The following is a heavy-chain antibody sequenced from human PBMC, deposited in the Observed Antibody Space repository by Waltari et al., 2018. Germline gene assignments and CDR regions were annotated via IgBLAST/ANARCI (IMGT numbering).Heavy chain of an antibody. CDR2: MNPNSGNT. D-gene: IGHD6-19*01. J-gene: IGHJ4*02. CDR3: ARGRIAVAGTSSDY. Sequence: QVQLVQSGAEVKKPGASVKVSCKASGYTFTSYDINWVRQATGKGLEWMGWMNPNSGNTGYAQKVQRRVTMTRNTSISTAYMELGSLRSEDTAVYYCARGRIAVAGTSSDYWGQGTLVTVSS. V-gene: IGHV1-8*01. CDR1: GYTFTSYD.